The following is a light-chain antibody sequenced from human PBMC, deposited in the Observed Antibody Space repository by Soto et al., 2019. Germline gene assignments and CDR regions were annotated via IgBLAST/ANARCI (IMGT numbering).Light chain of an antibody. CDR3: SSYAGNNYFV. CDR2: EVS. Sequence: QSVLTQLPSASGSPGQSVTISCTGTSSDVGAYNYVSWYQQHPGKVPKLMIYEVSQRPSGVPDRFSGSKSGNTASLTVSGLQAEDEADYYCSSYAGNNYFVFGPGTKLTVL. CDR1: SSDVGAYNY. V-gene: IGLV2-8*01. J-gene: IGLJ1*01.